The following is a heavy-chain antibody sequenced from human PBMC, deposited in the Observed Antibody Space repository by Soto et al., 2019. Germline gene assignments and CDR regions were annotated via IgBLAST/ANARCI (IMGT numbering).Heavy chain of an antibody. CDR1: GGSISSSSHY. D-gene: IGHD3-10*01. Sequence: QLQLQESGPGLVKPSETLSLTCTVSGGSISSSSHYWGWIRQPPGKGLEWIGSIYYSGSTYYNPSLKSRVXIXXDTSKNQFSLKLSSVTAADTAVYYCAPTGEDWFDPWGQGTLVTVSS. J-gene: IGHJ5*02. V-gene: IGHV4-39*01. CDR3: APTGEDWFDP. CDR2: IYYSGST.